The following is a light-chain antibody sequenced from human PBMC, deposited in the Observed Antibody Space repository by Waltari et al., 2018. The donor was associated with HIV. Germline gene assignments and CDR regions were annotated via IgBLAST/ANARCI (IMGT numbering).Light chain of an antibody. V-gene: IGLV2-11*01. Sequence: SALTPPCSVSGSPGQSATISCTGTSSDVGLYKYVSWYQQHPAKVPTRLLYDHNDPPAGVPELFSGSKTGTTASLTISGLQAEDEAFYYCCSYAGSYTLIFGGGTKLTVL. J-gene: IGLJ2*01. CDR1: SSDVGLYKY. CDR3: CSYAGSYTLI. CDR2: DHN.